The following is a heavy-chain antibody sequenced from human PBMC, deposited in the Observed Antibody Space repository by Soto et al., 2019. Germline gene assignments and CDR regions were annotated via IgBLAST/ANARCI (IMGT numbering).Heavy chain of an antibody. V-gene: IGHV3-30*18. CDR1: GFTFRSYG. D-gene: IGHD5-12*01. CDR3: AKESVTGGYDYYYYGMDV. J-gene: IGHJ6*02. CDR2: ISYDGSNT. Sequence: QVQLVESGGGVVQPGRSLRLSCAASGFTFRSYGMHWVRQAPGKGLEWVAVISYDGSNTYYADSVKGRFTISRDNSKNTLYLQMNSLRAEDTAVYYGAKESVTGGYDYYYYGMDVWGQGTTVTVSS.